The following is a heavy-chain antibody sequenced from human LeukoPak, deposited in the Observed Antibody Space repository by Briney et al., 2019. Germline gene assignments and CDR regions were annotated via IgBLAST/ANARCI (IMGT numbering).Heavy chain of an antibody. J-gene: IGHJ5*02. CDR3: ARDGFAGYYDSSGYSASTFS. V-gene: IGHV3-21*01. Sequence: GGSLRLSCAASGFTFSSYSMNWVRQAPGKGLEWVSSISSSSSYIYYVDSVEGRFTISRDNAKNSLYLQMNSLRAEDTAVYYCARDGFAGYYDSSGYSASTFSWGQGTLVTVSS. D-gene: IGHD3-22*01. CDR2: ISSSSSYI. CDR1: GFTFSSYS.